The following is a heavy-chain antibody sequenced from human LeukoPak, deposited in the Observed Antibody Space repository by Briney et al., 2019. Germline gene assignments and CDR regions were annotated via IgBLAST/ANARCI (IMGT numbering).Heavy chain of an antibody. Sequence: GGSLRLSCAASGFTFSSYAMHWVRQAPGKGLEWVAVISYDGSNKYYADSVKGRFTISRDNSKNTLYLQMNSLRAEDTAVYYCAREGMLWELHAFDIWGQGTMVTVSS. CDR1: GFTFSSYA. CDR3: AREGMLWELHAFDI. D-gene: IGHD1-26*01. V-gene: IGHV3-30-3*01. J-gene: IGHJ3*02. CDR2: ISYDGSNK.